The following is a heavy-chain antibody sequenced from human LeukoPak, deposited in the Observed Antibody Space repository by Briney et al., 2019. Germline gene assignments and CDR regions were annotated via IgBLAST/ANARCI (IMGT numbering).Heavy chain of an antibody. CDR2: ISSSGSA. V-gene: IGHV4-4*07. J-gene: IGHJ4*02. CDR3: AKGPSGSYGFDY. D-gene: IGHD6-19*01. CDR1: GGSVSGSY. Sequence: SETLSLTCTVSGGSVSGSYWIWLRQPAGKGLEWIGRISSSGSANYNPSLKSRVTMSIDTSKNQFSLKLSTVTAADTAVYYCAKGPSGSYGFDYWGPGTQVTVSS.